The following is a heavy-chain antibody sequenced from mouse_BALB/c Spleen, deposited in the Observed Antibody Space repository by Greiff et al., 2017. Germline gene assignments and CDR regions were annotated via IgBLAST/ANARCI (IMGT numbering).Heavy chain of an antibody. CDR3: ARLGSSYVYWYFEV. D-gene: IGHD1-1*01. Sequence: EVMLVESGGGLVQPGGSRKLSCAASGFTFSSFGMHWVRQAPEKGLELVAYISSGSSTIYYSDTVKGRFTISRDNHKNTLFLQMTSLRSEDTAMYYCARLGSSYVYWYFEVWGAGTTVTVSS. CDR1: GFTFSSFG. V-gene: IGHV5-17*02. J-gene: IGHJ1*01. CDR2: ISSGSSTI.